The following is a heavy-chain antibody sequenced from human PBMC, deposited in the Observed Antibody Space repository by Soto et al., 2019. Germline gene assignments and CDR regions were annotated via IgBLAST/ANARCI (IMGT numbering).Heavy chain of an antibody. CDR3: ARIQSFRLPRNYFAMDA. J-gene: IGHJ6*02. D-gene: IGHD3-16*01. V-gene: IGHV4-34*01. CDR1: GGSFSGYY. CDR2: INHSGST. Sequence: PSETLSLTCAVYGGSFSGYYWSWIRQPPGKGLEWIGEINHSGSTNYNPSLKSRVTISVDTSKNQFSLKLSSVTAADTAVYYCARIQSFRLPRNYFAMDAWGQGTTVT.